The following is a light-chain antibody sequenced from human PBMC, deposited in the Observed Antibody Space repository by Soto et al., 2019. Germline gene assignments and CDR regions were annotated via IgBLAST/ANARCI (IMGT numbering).Light chain of an antibody. CDR3: HQYGRSASSIT. V-gene: IGKV3-20*01. CDR1: QSVRSGH. Sequence: ESVLTQSPGTLSLSPGDSATLSCMASQSVRSGHLAWYQQKPGQAPRLVIYDASTRATGIPDRFSGGGSGTDFTLTISRVEPDDFAVYYCHQYGRSASSITFGPGTKVEIK. J-gene: IGKJ3*01. CDR2: DAS.